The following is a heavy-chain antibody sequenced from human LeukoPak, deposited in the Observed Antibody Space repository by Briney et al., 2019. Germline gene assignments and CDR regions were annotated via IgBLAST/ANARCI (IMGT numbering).Heavy chain of an antibody. J-gene: IGHJ5*02. V-gene: IGHV6-1*01. CDR2: TYYRSTWYN. CDR3: ARRLTQYDCFDP. D-gene: IGHD2-2*01. CDR1: GDSVSINSVT. Sequence: SQTLSLTCAISGDSVSINSVTWNWIRQSPSRGLEWLGRTYYRSTWYNDYAVSVRGRITVNPDTSKNQFSLHLNSVTPEDTAVYYCARRLTQYDCFDPWGQGILVTVST.